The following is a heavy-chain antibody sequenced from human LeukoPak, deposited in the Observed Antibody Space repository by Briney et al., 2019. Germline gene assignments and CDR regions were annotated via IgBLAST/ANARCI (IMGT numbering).Heavy chain of an antibody. Sequence: GGSLRLSCAASGFTFSSYAMSWVRQAPGKGLEWVSAISGSGGSTYYADSVKGRFTISRDNSKITLYLQMNSLRAEDTAVYYCAKGPVGYSYGYWFDYWGQGTLVTVSS. V-gene: IGHV3-23*01. D-gene: IGHD5-18*01. CDR1: GFTFSSYA. J-gene: IGHJ4*02. CDR3: AKGPVGYSYGYWFDY. CDR2: ISGSGGST.